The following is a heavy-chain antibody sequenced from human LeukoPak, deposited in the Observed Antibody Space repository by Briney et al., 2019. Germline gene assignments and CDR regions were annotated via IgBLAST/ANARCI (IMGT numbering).Heavy chain of an antibody. J-gene: IGHJ5*02. CDR3: ARDHAAGWELPLNWFDP. Sequence: ASVKVSCKASGYTFTSYGINWVRQAPGQGLEWMGWISTYNGHTNYAQKFQGRVTMTTDTSTSTASMELRSLRSDDTAVYYCARDHAAGWELPLNWFDPWGQGTLVTVSS. D-gene: IGHD1-26*01. CDR1: GYTFTSYG. V-gene: IGHV1-18*01. CDR2: ISTYNGHT.